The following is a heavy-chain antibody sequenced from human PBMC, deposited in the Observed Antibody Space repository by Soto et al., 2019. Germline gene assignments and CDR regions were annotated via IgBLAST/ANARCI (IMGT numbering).Heavy chain of an antibody. CDR3: LTAPVVWTY. CDR2: IYSGGTT. Sequence: GGSLRLSCAASGFTVNNNHMSWVRQAPGKGLEWVSIIYSGGTTYYADSVKGRFTISRDNSKNTPYLQMNSLRAEDTAVYYCLTAPVVWTYWGQGTLVTV. D-gene: IGHD1-1*01. J-gene: IGHJ4*02. V-gene: IGHV3-53*01. CDR1: GFTVNNNH.